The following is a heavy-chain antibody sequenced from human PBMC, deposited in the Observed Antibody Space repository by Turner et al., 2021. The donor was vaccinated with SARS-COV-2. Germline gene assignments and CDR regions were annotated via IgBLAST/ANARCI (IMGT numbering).Heavy chain of an antibody. CDR3: GRHWGVAAAAYLARFDP. D-gene: IGHD6-13*01. Sequence: QLQLQESGPGLVKPSVTLSLTCTVPGGSISSSSYYWGWIRQPPGKGLVWIGSIYYSGSTYYNPSLKSRVTISVDTNKNQFAMKLTSVPAADKAVYFCGRHWGVAAAAYLARFDPWGQGTLVTVSS. V-gene: IGHV4-39*01. CDR2: IYYSGST. CDR1: GGSISSSSYY. J-gene: IGHJ5*02.